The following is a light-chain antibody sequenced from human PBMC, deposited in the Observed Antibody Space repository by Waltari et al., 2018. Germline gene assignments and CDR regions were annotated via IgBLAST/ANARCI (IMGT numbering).Light chain of an antibody. CDR2: INN. V-gene: IGLV1-44*01. CDR1: NSNIGNNP. CDR3: AAWDDSLNVWV. Sequence: QSVLTQPPSASGTPGHRVAISCSGTNSNIGNNPVSWYQQLPGPAPKLLIFINNQRPSGFPDRFSASKSGTSASLAISGLQSDDEADYYCAAWDDSLNVWVFGGGTKVTVL. J-gene: IGLJ3*02.